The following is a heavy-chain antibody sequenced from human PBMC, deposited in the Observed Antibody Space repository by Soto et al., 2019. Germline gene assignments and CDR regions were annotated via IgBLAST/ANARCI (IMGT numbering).Heavy chain of an antibody. Sequence: SETLSLTCAVYGGSFSGYYWSWIRQPPGKGLEWIGEINHSGSTNYNPSLKSRVTISVDTSKNQFSLKLSSVTAADTAVYYCARAAPNCSSTSCYTYYYYMDVWGKGTTVTVSS. V-gene: IGHV4-34*01. J-gene: IGHJ6*03. CDR3: ARAAPNCSSTSCYTYYYYMDV. D-gene: IGHD2-2*02. CDR2: INHSGST. CDR1: GGSFSGYY.